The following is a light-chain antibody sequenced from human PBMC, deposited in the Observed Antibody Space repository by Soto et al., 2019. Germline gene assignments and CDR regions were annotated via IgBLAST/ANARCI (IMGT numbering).Light chain of an antibody. J-gene: IGLJ2*01. CDR2: EVS. CDR1: SSDVGAYNY. CDR3: SSYTSSNTLV. Sequence: QSALTQPASVSGSPGQSITISCTGTSSDVGAYNYVSWYQQHPGKAPNLMIFEVSDRPSGVSNRFSGSKSGNTAFLTISGLQAEDEADYYCSSYTSSNTLVFGGRTKVTVL. V-gene: IGLV2-14*01.